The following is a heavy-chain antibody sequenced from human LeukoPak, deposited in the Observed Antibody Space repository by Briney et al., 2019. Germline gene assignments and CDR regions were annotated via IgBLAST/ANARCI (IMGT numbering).Heavy chain of an antibody. CDR1: GFTFSSYS. D-gene: IGHD2-8*01. CDR2: ISSSSSTI. V-gene: IGHV3-48*04. J-gene: IGHJ5*02. CDR3: ARRLYINWFDP. Sequence: HPGGSLRLSCAASGFTFSSYSMNWVRQGQGKGLEWVSYISSSSSTIYYADSVKGRFTISRDNTKNSLYLQMNSLTAEDTAVYYCARRLYINWFDPWGQGTLVTVSS.